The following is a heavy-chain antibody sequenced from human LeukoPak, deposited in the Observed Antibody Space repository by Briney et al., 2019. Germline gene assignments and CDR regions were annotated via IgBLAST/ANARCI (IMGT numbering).Heavy chain of an antibody. CDR1: GFTFSSYA. J-gene: IGHJ5*02. Sequence: GGSLRLSCAASGFTFSSYAMHWVRQAPGKGLEWVAAISYDGSNKYYADSVKGRFTISRDNSKNTLYLQMNSLRAEDTAVYYCARAGIAAAGRLKTNWFDPWGQGTLVTVSS. CDR3: ARAGIAAAGRLKTNWFDP. V-gene: IGHV3-30-3*01. D-gene: IGHD6-13*01. CDR2: ISYDGSNK.